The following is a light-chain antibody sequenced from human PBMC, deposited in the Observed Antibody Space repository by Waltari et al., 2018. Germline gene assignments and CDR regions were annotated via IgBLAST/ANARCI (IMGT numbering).Light chain of an antibody. V-gene: IGKV3-20*01. CDR3: HQYDSLLT. CDR2: GAS. CDR1: QSGRY. J-gene: IGKJ4*01. Sequence: EIVLTPAPGTLPLSPGERATLSCRANQSGRYLTWYQQKSGQAPRLLIYGASNRAPGVPDRFSGSGSGTDFTLASSRLEVEDFAVYYCHQYDSLLTFGGGTKVEIK.